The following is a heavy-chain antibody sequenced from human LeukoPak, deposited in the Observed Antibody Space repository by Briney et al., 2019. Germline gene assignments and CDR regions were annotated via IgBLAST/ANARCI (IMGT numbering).Heavy chain of an antibody. CDR2: ISTDGYTT. CDR3: VVGGSPGY. D-gene: IGHD2-15*01. CDR1: GLAFSAYK. Sequence: GGSLRLSCAASGLAFSAYKMHWVRQAPRKGLVWVSRISTDGYTTDYADFVQGRFIASRDNTKNTWSLEMNSLRAEDTAVYYCVVGGSPGYWGQGTLVTVSS. J-gene: IGHJ4*02. V-gene: IGHV3-74*01.